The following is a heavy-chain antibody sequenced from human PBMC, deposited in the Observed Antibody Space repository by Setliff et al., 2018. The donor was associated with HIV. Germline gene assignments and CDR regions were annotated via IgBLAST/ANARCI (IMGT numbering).Heavy chain of an antibody. CDR2: MNPSGGST. D-gene: IGHD4-17*01. Sequence: GASVKVSCKASGYTFTSYDINWVRQATGQGLEWMGWMNPSGGSTSYAQKFQGRVTMTRDTSTSTVYMELSSLRSEDTAVYYCARDHTYLTTLTRSSLYFDYWGQGTLVTVSS. CDR3: ARDHTYLTTLTRSSLYFDY. CDR1: GYTFTSYD. V-gene: IGHV1-8*01. J-gene: IGHJ4*02.